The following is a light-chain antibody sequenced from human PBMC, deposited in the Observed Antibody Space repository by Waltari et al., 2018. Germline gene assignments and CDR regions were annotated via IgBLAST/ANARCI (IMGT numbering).Light chain of an antibody. CDR1: QSVSKY. Sequence: EIVLTQSPGTLSLSPGERATLSCRAGQSVSKYLAWYQQKPGQAPRLLIYDASIRATGIPDRFSGSGWGTDFSLTISSLEPEDFAVYYCQKYGTLPATFGQGTKVQ. J-gene: IGKJ1*01. CDR2: DAS. V-gene: IGKV3-20*01. CDR3: QKYGTLPAT.